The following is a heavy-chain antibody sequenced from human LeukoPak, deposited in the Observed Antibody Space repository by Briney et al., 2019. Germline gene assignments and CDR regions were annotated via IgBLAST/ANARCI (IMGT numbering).Heavy chain of an antibody. J-gene: IGHJ4*02. CDR3: ARSGTGSYPPYFDY. Sequence: ASVKVSCKASGDTFSSYYMHWVRQAPGQGLEWMGIITPSGDSTNYAQKFQGRVTMTRDTSTSTAYMELRSLRSDDTAVYYCARSGTGSYPPYFDYWGQGTLVTVSS. CDR1: GDTFSSYY. CDR2: ITPSGDST. D-gene: IGHD1-26*01. V-gene: IGHV1-46*01.